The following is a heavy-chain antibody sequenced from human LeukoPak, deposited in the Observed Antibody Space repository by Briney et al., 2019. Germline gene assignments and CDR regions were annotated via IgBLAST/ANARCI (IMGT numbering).Heavy chain of an antibody. D-gene: IGHD6-6*01. CDR1: GYTFINFG. CDR3: VRDLNSAARSFFDY. V-gene: IGHV1-18*01. Sequence: ASVKVSCKAFGYTFINFGFSWVRQAPGQGLEWMGWISGYTGNTNYAQKFQGRVTMTTDTSTSTAYMELRTLRSDDTAVYYCVRDLNSAARSFFDYWGPGTLVTVSS. CDR2: ISGYTGNT. J-gene: IGHJ4*02.